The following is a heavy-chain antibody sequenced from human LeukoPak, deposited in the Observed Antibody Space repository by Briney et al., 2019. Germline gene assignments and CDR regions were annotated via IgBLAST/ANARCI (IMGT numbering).Heavy chain of an antibody. CDR3: AKGTGGSCYSMTDY. Sequence: GGSLRLSCAASGFTFSSYGMHWVRQAPGKGLEWVAVIWYDGSNKYYADSVKGRFTISRDNSKNTLYLQMNSLRAEDTAVYYCAKGTGGSCYSMTDYWGQGTLVTVSS. J-gene: IGHJ4*02. CDR1: GFTFSSYG. CDR2: IWYDGSNK. D-gene: IGHD2-15*01. V-gene: IGHV3-33*06.